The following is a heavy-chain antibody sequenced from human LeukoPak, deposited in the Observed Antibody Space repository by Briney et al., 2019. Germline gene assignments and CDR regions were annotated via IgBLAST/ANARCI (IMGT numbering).Heavy chain of an antibody. CDR2: ISGSGGST. Sequence: GGSLRLSCAASGFTFSSYAMSWVRQAPGKGLEWVSAISGSGGSTYYADSVKGRFTISRDSSKNTLYLQMNSLRAEDTAVYYCAKTPQYCSSTSCYYFDYWGQGTLVTVSS. V-gene: IGHV3-23*01. CDR1: GFTFSSYA. CDR3: AKTPQYCSSTSCYYFDY. D-gene: IGHD2-2*01. J-gene: IGHJ4*02.